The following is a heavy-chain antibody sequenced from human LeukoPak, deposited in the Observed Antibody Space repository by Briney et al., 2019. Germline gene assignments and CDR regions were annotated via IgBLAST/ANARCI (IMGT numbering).Heavy chain of an antibody. CDR3: AKGHSDYGTGFDL. CDR1: GFTFTNYA. J-gene: IGHJ4*02. Sequence: PGGSLRLSCAASGFTFTNYAMSWVRQAPGKGLESVSVISGTGAFTYYADSVKGRFTISRDNSKNTLYLQMNSLRAEDTTVCYCAKGHSDYGTGFDLWGRGTLVTVSS. V-gene: IGHV3-23*01. CDR2: ISGTGAFT. D-gene: IGHD4-17*01.